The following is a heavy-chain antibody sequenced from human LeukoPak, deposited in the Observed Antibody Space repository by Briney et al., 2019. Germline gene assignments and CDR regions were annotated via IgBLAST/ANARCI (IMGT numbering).Heavy chain of an antibody. V-gene: IGHV4-4*02. CDR3: ARIIGTDAFDI. CDR1: GGSISSSNW. J-gene: IGHJ3*02. D-gene: IGHD2/OR15-2a*01. CDR2: IYHSGST. Sequence: SGTLSLTCAVSGGSISSSNWWSWVRQPPGKGLEWIGEIYHSGSTNYNPSLKSRVTISVDTSKNQFSLKLSSVTAADTAVYYCARIIGTDAFDIWGQGTMVTVSS.